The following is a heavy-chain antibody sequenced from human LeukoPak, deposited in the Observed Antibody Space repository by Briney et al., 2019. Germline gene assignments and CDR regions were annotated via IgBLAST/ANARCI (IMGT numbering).Heavy chain of an antibody. D-gene: IGHD1-14*01. V-gene: IGHV3-7*01. CDR1: GFTFSSYW. J-gene: IGHJ4*02. CDR2: IKQDGSEK. Sequence: GGSLRLSCAASGFTFSSYWMTWVRQAPGKGLEWVANIKQDGSEKYYVDSVKGRFTISRDNAKNSLNLQMNSLRVEDTAVYYCATSRTFDYWGQGTLVTVSS. CDR3: ATSRTFDY.